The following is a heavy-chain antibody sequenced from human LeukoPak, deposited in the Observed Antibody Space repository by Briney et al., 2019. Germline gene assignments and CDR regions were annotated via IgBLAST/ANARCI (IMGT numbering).Heavy chain of an antibody. CDR2: INPNSGGT. Sequence: ASVKVSCKASGYTFTGYYMHWVRQAPGQGLEWMGWINPNSGGTNYAQKFQGRVTMTRDTSISTAYMELSRLRSDDTAVYYCASVRQSMGVTGYYYYGMDVWGQGTTVTVAS. J-gene: IGHJ6*02. CDR3: ASVRQSMGVTGYYYYGMDV. V-gene: IGHV1-2*02. CDR1: GYTFTGYY. D-gene: IGHD2-21*02.